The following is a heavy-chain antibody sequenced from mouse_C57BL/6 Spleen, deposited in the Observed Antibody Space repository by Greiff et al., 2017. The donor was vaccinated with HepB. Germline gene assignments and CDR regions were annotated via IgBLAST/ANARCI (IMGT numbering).Heavy chain of an antibody. D-gene: IGHD1-1*01. Sequence: EVQLVESGGDLVKPGGSLKLSCAASGFTFSSYGMSWVRQTPDKRLEWVATISSGGSYTYYPDSVKGRFTISRDNAKNTLYLQMSSLKSEDTAMYYCARLDYYGSSGNYWGQGTTLTVSS. CDR1: GFTFSSYG. J-gene: IGHJ2*01. CDR2: ISSGGSYT. CDR3: ARLDYYGSSGNY. V-gene: IGHV5-6*01.